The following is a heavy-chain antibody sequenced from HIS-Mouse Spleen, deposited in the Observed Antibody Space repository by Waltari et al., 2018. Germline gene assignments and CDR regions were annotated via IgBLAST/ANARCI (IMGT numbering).Heavy chain of an antibody. CDR2: IYYSGST. V-gene: IGHV4-39*07. J-gene: IGHJ2*01. Sequence: QLQLQESGPGLVKPSETLSLTCTVSGGSISSSSYYCGGIRQPPGKGLEWIGSIYYSGSTDYNPSLKSRVTISVDPSKNQFSLKLSSVTAADTAVYYCAREIPYSSSWYDWYFDLWGRGTLVTVSS. D-gene: IGHD6-13*01. CDR3: AREIPYSSSWYDWYFDL. CDR1: GGSISSSSYY.